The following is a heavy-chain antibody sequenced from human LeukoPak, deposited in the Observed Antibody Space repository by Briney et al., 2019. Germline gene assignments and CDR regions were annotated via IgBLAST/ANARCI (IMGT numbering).Heavy chain of an antibody. CDR3: ARQGYYGSGSYYNYYYYYGMDV. CDR2: IDPSDSYT. J-gene: IGHJ6*02. D-gene: IGHD3-10*01. CDR1: GYSFTSYW. Sequence: TGESLKISCKGSGYSFTSYWISWVRQMPGKGLEWMGRIDPSDSYTNYSPSFQGHVTISADKSISTAYLQWSSLKASDTAMYYCARQGYYGSGSYYNYYYYYGMDVWGQGTTVTVSS. V-gene: IGHV5-10-1*01.